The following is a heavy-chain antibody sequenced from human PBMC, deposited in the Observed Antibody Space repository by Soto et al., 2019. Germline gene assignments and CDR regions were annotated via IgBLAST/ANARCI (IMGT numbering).Heavy chain of an antibody. V-gene: IGHV1-8*01. Sequence: GASVKVSCKASGYTFTSYDINWVRQATGQGLEWMGWMNPSSGNTGYAQKFQGRVTMTRNTSISTAYMELSSLRSEDTAVYYCARYYEGTNWFDPWGQGTLVTVSS. CDR3: ARYYEGTNWFDP. D-gene: IGHD3-22*01. CDR1: GYTFTSYD. CDR2: MNPSSGNT. J-gene: IGHJ5*02.